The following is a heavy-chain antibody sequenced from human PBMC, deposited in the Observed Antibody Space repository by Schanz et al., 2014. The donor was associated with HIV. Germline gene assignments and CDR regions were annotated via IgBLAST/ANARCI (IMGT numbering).Heavy chain of an antibody. CDR2: ISSDGSNT. Sequence: VQLLESGGGLVQPGGSLRLSCAASGFNVRTYGIHWVRQAPEKGLEWLAVISSDGSNTYYGDSVKGRFTVSRDVRDNMVFLHMNSLRSEDTAVYYCAKASESIFGVEGLDFWGQGTLVIVSS. J-gene: IGHJ4*02. V-gene: IGHV3-30*18. D-gene: IGHD3-3*01. CDR1: GFNVRTYG. CDR3: AKASESIFGVEGLDF.